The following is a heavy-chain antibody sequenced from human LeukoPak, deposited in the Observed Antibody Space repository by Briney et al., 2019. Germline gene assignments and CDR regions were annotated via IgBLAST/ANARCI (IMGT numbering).Heavy chain of an antibody. CDR3: ARDELEDGVFDY. CDR1: GFTFSSYG. V-gene: IGHV3-30*02. Sequence: PGGSLRLSCAASGFTFSSYGMHWVRQAPGKGLEWVAFIRYDGSNKYYADSVKGRFTISRDNSKNTLYLQMNSLRAEDTAVYYCARDELEDGVFDYWGQGTLVTVSS. D-gene: IGHD1-1*01. J-gene: IGHJ4*02. CDR2: IRYDGSNK.